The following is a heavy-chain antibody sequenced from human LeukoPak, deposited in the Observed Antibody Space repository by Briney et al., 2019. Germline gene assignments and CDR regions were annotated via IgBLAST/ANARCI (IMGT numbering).Heavy chain of an antibody. CDR1: GGTFSSYA. Sequence: GASVKVSCKASGGTFSSYAISWVRQAPGQGLEWMGRIIPILGIANYAQKFQGRVTITADKSTSTAYMELSSLRSEDTAVYYCARNSGSYLSPTFDYWGQGTLVTVSS. CDR3: ARNSGSYLSPTFDY. J-gene: IGHJ4*02. V-gene: IGHV1-69*04. D-gene: IGHD1-26*01. CDR2: IIPILGIA.